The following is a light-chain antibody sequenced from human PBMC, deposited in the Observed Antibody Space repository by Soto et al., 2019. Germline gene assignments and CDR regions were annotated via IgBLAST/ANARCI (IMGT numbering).Light chain of an antibody. CDR1: SSNIGAGYD. CDR2: GNS. J-gene: IGLJ3*02. CDR3: QSYDSSLSGWV. V-gene: IGLV1-40*01. Sequence: QSVLTQPPSVSGAPGQRVTISCTGSSSNIGAGYDVHWYQQLPGTAPKLLIYGNSNRPSGVPDRFSGSKSGTSASLAITGLHDEDEADYYCQSYDSSLSGWVFGGGTQLTVL.